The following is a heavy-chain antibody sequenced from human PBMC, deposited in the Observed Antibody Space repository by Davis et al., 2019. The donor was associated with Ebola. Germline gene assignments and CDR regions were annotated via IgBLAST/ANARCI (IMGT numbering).Heavy chain of an antibody. CDR1: GGSIRSSSYY. J-gene: IGHJ5*02. CDR3: ASTRVTLVTRTFDP. V-gene: IGHV4-39*07. D-gene: IGHD2-21*02. Sequence: MPSETLSLTCTVSGGSIRSSSYYWGWIRQPPGKGLEWIGYIYQSGSTFYNPSLKSRVTISVDRSKNQFSLKLNSVTAADTAMYYCASTRVTLVTRTFDPWGQGIPATVSS. CDR2: IYQSGST.